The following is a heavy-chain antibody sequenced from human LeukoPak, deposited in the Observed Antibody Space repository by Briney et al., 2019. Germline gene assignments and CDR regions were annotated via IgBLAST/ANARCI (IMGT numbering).Heavy chain of an antibody. Sequence: ASVTVSCKASGYTLISHYMHWVRQAPGQRLEWMGIINPGEGSTTYAQKFQGRVTMTRDTSTSTVFMELSSLESEDTALYYCARDLTRWGDTNPMDVWGKGTMVSVSS. D-gene: IGHD3-16*01. CDR1: GYTLISHY. CDR2: INPGEGST. J-gene: IGHJ6*03. V-gene: IGHV1-46*01. CDR3: ARDLTRWGDTNPMDV.